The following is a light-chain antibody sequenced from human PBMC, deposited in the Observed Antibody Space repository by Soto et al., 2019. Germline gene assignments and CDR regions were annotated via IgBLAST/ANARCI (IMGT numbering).Light chain of an antibody. CDR1: QSVSSY. CDR2: DAS. CDR3: QQYGSSPT. Sequence: EIVLTQSPATRSLSPVERATLSFRASQSVSSYLAWYQQKPGQAPRLLIYDASNRATGIPARFSGSGSGTDFTLTISRLETEDFAVYYCQQYGSSPTFGQGTKVDIK. J-gene: IGKJ1*01. V-gene: IGKV3-20*01.